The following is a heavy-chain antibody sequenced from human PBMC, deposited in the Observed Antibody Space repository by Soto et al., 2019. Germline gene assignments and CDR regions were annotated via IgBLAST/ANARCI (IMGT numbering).Heavy chain of an antibody. J-gene: IGHJ6*02. Sequence: QVTLKESGPVLVKPTETLTLTCTVSGFSLDNSRMGVSWIRQPPGKALEWLAHIFSNDEKTYSTSLNSRLTISKDNSKSQVVLTMTNMGPVDTGTYYCVRWPGSVAAAGKGRYYYYGMDVWGQGTTVTVSS. CDR3: VRWPGSVAAAGKGRYYYYGMDV. D-gene: IGHD6-13*01. CDR1: GFSLDNSRMG. CDR2: IFSNDEK. V-gene: IGHV2-26*01.